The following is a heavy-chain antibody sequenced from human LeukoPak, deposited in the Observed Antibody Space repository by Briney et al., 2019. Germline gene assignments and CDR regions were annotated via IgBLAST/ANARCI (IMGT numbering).Heavy chain of an antibody. D-gene: IGHD2/OR15-2a*01. J-gene: IGHJ4*02. V-gene: IGHV1-69*13. Sequence: SVKVSCKASGGTFSSYAISWVRQAPGQGLEWMGGIIPIFGTANYAQKFQGRVTITADESTSTAYMELSSLRSENTAVYYCARAIEYLMYYFDYWGQGTLVTVSS. CDR3: ARAIEYLMYYFDY. CDR1: GGTFSSYA. CDR2: IIPIFGTA.